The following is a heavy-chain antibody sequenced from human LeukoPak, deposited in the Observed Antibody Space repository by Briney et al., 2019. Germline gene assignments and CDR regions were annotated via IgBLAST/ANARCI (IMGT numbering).Heavy chain of an antibody. J-gene: IGHJ3*02. D-gene: IGHD1-26*01. V-gene: IGHV3-15*01. CDR1: GFTFSSYA. CDR3: TTPNGSPRRDAFDI. Sequence: GGSLRLSCAASGFTFSSYAMTWVRQAPGKGLEWVGRVKSKTDGGTTDYAAPVKGRFTISRDDSKDTLFLQMDSLKTEDTAMYYCTTPNGSPRRDAFDIWGQGTMVTVSS. CDR2: VKSKTDGGTT.